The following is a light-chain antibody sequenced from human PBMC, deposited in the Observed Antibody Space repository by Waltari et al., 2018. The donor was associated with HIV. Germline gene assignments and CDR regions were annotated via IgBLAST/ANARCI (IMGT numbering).Light chain of an antibody. CDR1: QNIINN. CDR2: GAS. Sequence: EIVMTQSPATLSVSPGERATLSCRASQNIINNLAWYQQKPGQAPRLLIYGASTRATSIPARFSGSGYGTDFTLTISRLDPADFAVYYCQQYGNTPWTFGQGTKVDLK. CDR3: QQYGNTPWT. V-gene: IGKV3-15*01. J-gene: IGKJ1*01.